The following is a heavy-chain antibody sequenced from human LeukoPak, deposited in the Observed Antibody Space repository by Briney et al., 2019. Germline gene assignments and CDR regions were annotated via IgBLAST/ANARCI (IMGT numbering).Heavy chain of an antibody. V-gene: IGHV3-23*01. CDR3: AKKYNTGLDP. J-gene: IGHJ5*02. Sequence: GSLRLSCAASGFTFSSYAMSWVRQAPGKGLEWVSDINGSGASTYYADSVKGRFTISRDNSKNTLYLQMNSLRTEDTAVYYCAKKYNTGLDPWGQGTLVTVSS. D-gene: IGHD1-14*01. CDR2: INGSGAST. CDR1: GFTFSSYA.